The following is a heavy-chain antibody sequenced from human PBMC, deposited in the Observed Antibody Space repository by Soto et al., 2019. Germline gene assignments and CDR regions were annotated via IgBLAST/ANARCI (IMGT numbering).Heavy chain of an antibody. J-gene: IGHJ4*01. V-gene: IGHV1-18*01. CDR1: GYTFTNYG. CDR3: SRGTSIPASGDY. Sequence: QVQLVQSGAEVKKPGASVKVSCKASGYTFTNYGINWVRQAHGQGLEWLGWVSAYNGARRYAQRVQSRVIMTTDTSTTTAYMELMSLTSGDTAVYYCSRGTSIPASGDYWGQGTLVTVSS. CDR2: VSAYNGAR. D-gene: IGHD6-6*01.